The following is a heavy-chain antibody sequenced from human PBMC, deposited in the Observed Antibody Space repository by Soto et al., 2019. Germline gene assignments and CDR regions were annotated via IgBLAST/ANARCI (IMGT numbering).Heavy chain of an antibody. CDR2: ISSSGTSA. V-gene: IGHV3-11*05. CDR1: GFTFSAVY. Sequence: QVQLEESGGGVVKPGGSLRLSCAASGFTFSAVYMSWIRQAPSKGLEYISYISSSGTSANYADSVKGRFTISRDNAKNSLYLQMNSLRAEDTAVYYCARDRGAVTGQYFDYWGQGALVTVSS. J-gene: IGHJ4*02. D-gene: IGHD6-19*01. CDR3: ARDRGAVTGQYFDY.